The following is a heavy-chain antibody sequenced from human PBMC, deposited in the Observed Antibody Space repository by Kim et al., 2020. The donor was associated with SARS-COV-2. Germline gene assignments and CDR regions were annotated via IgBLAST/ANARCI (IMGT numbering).Heavy chain of an antibody. Sequence: STYSNPSLTRRVTLSVSTSKNQFSLKLTAVTAAETAVYYCARGNLGAVEIWGEGTMVTVSS. CDR3: ARGNLGAVEI. J-gene: IGHJ3*02. CDR2: ST. V-gene: IGHV4-39*07. D-gene: IGHD1-1*01.